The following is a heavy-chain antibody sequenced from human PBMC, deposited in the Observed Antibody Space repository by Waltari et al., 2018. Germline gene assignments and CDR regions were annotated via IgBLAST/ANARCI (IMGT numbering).Heavy chain of an antibody. Sequence: EVQLLESGGGLVQPGGSLRLSCAASDFTFSAYVRSWVRQAPGKGVEWVSTLSDAGGSTYSADSVKGRFTISRDNSKNRLYLQMNSLRAEDTAVYYCVRSAWFDSWGQGTLVTVSS. D-gene: IGHD6-19*01. CDR3: VRSAWFDS. J-gene: IGHJ5*01. CDR2: LSDAGGST. V-gene: IGHV3-23*01. CDR1: DFTFSAYV.